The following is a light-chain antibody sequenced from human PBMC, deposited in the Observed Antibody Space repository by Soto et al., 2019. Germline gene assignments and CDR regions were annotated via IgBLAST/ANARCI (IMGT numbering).Light chain of an antibody. CDR3: QSYDSSLNSRV. J-gene: IGLJ3*02. CDR2: RNS. V-gene: IGLV1-40*01. Sequence: QSVLTQPPSVSGAPGQRVTFSCTGSSSNIAAGYDVHWYQQLPGAAPKLLMYRNSHRPSGVPDRFSGSKSGTSASLVITGLQAEDEADYYCQSYDSSLNSRVFGGGTQLTVL. CDR1: SSNIAAGYD.